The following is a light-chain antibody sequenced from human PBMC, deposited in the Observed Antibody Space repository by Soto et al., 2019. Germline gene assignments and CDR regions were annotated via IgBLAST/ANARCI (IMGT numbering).Light chain of an antibody. V-gene: IGLV2-14*01. Sequence: QSALTQPASVSGSPGQSITISCTGTSSDVGGYNYVSWYQQHPGKAPKLMIYEVSNRPSGVSNRFSGSKSGKTASLTISGLQAEDEADYYCSSYTSSSTPWVFGGGPKLTVL. J-gene: IGLJ3*02. CDR3: SSYTSSSTPWV. CDR2: EVS. CDR1: SSDVGGYNY.